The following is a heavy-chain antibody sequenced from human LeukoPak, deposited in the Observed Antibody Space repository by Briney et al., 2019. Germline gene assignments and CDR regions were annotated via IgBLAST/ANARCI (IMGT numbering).Heavy chain of an antibody. D-gene: IGHD4-17*01. CDR1: GGTFSSYA. V-gene: IGHV1-8*03. Sequence: GASVKVSCKASGGTFSSYAISWVRQATGQGLEWMGWMNPNSGNTGYAQKFQGRVTITRNTSISTAYMELSSLRSEDTAVYYCARGSYYGDYEAYFDYWGQGTLVTVSS. CDR2: MNPNSGNT. CDR3: ARGSYYGDYEAYFDY. J-gene: IGHJ4*02.